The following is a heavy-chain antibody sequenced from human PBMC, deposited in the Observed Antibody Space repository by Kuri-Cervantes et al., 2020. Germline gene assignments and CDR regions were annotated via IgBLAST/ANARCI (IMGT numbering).Heavy chain of an antibody. CDR1: GFTFSSYS. V-gene: IGHV3-30*03. D-gene: IGHD1-26*01. Sequence: LSLTCAASGFTFSSYSMNWVRQAPGKGLEWVAVISYDGNIKNCADSVRARFTISRDNSKNTLYLQMDSLRDGDTAVYYCASELRVGATGHEHFQHWGQGTLVTVSS. J-gene: IGHJ1*01. CDR3: ASELRVGATGHEHFQH. CDR2: ISYDGNIK.